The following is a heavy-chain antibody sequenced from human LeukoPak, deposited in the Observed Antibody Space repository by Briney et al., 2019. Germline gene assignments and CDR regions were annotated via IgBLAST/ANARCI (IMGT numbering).Heavy chain of an antibody. D-gene: IGHD3-22*01. CDR2: IYSGGST. J-gene: IGHJ4*02. CDR1: GFTVSSNY. CDR3: ARGMGAYSSGYYPDLVR. V-gene: IGHV3-53*01. Sequence: GGSLRLSCAASGFTVSSNYMSWVRQAPGKGLEWVSVIYSGGSTDYADSVKVRFTISRDNSKNTLYLQMNSLRAEDTAVYYCARGMGAYSSGYYPDLVRWGQGTLVTVSS.